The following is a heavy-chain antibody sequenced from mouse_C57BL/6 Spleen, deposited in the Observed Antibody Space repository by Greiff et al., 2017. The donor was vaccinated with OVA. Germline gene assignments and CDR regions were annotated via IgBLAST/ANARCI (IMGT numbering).Heavy chain of an antibody. J-gene: IGHJ2*01. CDR1: GFTFSDFY. CDR2: SRNKANDYTT. Sequence: EVNLVESGGGLVQSGRSLRLSCATSGFTFSDFYMEWVRQAPGKGLEWIAASRNKANDYTTEYSASVKGRFIVSRDTSQSILYLQMNALRAEDTAIYYCARHYDGLDYWGQGTTLTVSS. V-gene: IGHV7-1*01. D-gene: IGHD2-3*01. CDR3: ARHYDGLDY.